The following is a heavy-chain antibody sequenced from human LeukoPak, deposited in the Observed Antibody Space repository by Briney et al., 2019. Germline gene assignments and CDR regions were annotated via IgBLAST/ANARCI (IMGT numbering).Heavy chain of an antibody. CDR3: ASDDCGSTSCYSLFDY. Sequence: GGSLRLSCTASGFTFSSYSMNWVRQAPGKGLEWVSYISSSRSTIYYADSVKGRFTISRDNAKNSLYLQMNSLRDEDTPVYYCASDDCGSTSCYSLFDYWGQGTLVTVSS. D-gene: IGHD2-2*01. CDR2: ISSSRSTI. J-gene: IGHJ4*02. CDR1: GFTFSSYS. V-gene: IGHV3-48*02.